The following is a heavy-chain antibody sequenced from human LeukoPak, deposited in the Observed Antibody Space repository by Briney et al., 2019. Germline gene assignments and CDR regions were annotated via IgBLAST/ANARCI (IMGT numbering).Heavy chain of an antibody. CDR2: INHSGST. CDR1: GGSFSGYY. CDR3: ARVEYSSSFYVDV. Sequence: SETLSLTCAVYGGSFSGYYWSWIRQPPGKGLEWIGEINHSGSTNYNPSLKSRVTISVDTSKNQFSLKLSSVTAADTAVYCCARVEYSSSFYVDVWGKGTTVTVSS. D-gene: IGHD6-6*01. J-gene: IGHJ6*03. V-gene: IGHV4-34*01.